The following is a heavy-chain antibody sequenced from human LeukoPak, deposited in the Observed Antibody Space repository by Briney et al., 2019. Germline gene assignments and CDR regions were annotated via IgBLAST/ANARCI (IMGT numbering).Heavy chain of an antibody. CDR1: GITVSDNY. CDR2: IYSGGST. CDR3: ARDRARRELPNFDY. J-gene: IGHJ4*02. V-gene: IGHV3-66*01. D-gene: IGHD1-7*01. Sequence: GGFLRLSCAASGITVSDNYMSWVRLAPGKGLEWVSVIYSGGSTYYADSVKGRFTISRDNSKNTLYLQMNSLRDEDTAVYYCARDRARRELPNFDYWGQGTLVTVSS.